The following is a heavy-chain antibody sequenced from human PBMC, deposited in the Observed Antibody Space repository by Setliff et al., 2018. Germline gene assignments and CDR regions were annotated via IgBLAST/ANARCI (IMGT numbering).Heavy chain of an antibody. CDR3: ARVQSNYDFWSGYYLPGYFQH. V-gene: IGHV4-34*01. J-gene: IGHJ1*01. Sequence: PSETLSLTCAVYGGSFSGYYWSWIRQPPGKGLEWIGEINHSGSTNYNPSLKSRVTISVDTSKNQFSLKLSSVTAADTAVYYCARVQSNYDFWSGYYLPGYFQHRGQGTLVTVSS. D-gene: IGHD3-3*01. CDR2: INHSGST. CDR1: GGSFSGYY.